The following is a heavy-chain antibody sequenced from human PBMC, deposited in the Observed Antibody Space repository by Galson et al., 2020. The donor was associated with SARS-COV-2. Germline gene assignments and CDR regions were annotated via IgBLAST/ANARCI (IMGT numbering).Heavy chain of an antibody. CDR1: GFTFSSYS. V-gene: IGHV3-21*01. J-gene: IGHJ5*02. CDR3: AREALAGDWRNWFDP. D-gene: IGHD7-27*01. Sequence: GGSLRLSCAAFGFTFSSYSMNWVRQAPGKGLEWVSSISSSSSYIYYADSVKGRFTISRDNAKNSLYLQMNSLRAEDTAVYYCAREALAGDWRNWFDPWGQGTLVTVSS. CDR2: ISSSSSYI.